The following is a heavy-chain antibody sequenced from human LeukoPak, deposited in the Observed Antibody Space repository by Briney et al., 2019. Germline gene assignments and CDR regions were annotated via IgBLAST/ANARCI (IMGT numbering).Heavy chain of an antibody. CDR3: VKDLSGTYSFDY. D-gene: IGHD1-26*01. CDR2: INDNGGTT. V-gene: IGHV3-64D*06. Sequence: VGSLRVSRSASGFTFSSCAMHWVRQAPGKGLEYVSGINDNGGTTHYGDSVKGRLTISRDNSKNTLYLQMSSLRAEDTAVYYCVKDLSGTYSFDYWGQETLVTVSS. J-gene: IGHJ4*02. CDR1: GFTFSSCA.